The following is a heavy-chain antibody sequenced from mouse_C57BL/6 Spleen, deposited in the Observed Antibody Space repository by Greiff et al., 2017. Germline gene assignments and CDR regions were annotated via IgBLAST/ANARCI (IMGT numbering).Heavy chain of an antibody. D-gene: IGHD2-3*01. Sequence: VQLKESGPGLVKPSQSLSLTCSVTGYSITSGYYWNWIRQFPGNKLEWMGYISYDGSNNYNPSLKNRSSITRDTSKNQFFLKLNSVTTEDTATYYCAREDDGFVYWGQGTTLTVSS. CDR3: AREDDGFVY. V-gene: IGHV3-6*01. CDR1: GYSITSGYY. J-gene: IGHJ2*01. CDR2: ISYDGSN.